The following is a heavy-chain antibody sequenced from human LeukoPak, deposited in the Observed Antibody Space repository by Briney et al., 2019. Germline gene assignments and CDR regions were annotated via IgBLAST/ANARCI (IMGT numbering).Heavy chain of an antibody. CDR3: ARARYGSGSLDS. Sequence: NPSETLSLTCAVYGGSFSGHYWTWIRQPPGKGPEWIGEINHSGSTTYNVSLNNRVPISVDTSKNQFSLRLTSVTAADTAVYYCARARYGSGSLDSWGQGTLVTVSS. J-gene: IGHJ4*02. CDR2: INHSGST. D-gene: IGHD3-10*01. CDR1: GGSFSGHY. V-gene: IGHV4-34*01.